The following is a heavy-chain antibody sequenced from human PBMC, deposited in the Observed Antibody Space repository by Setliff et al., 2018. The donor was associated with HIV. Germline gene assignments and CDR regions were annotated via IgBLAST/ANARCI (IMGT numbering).Heavy chain of an antibody. V-gene: IGHV3-7*01. J-gene: IGHJ4*02. CDR1: GFTFSKYW. D-gene: IGHD3-10*01. CDR3: SDPPSGF. CDR2: VNPDGSEA. Sequence: GGSLRLSCAASGFTFSKYWMSWVRQAPGKGLEWVASVNPDGSEASSVGSMKGRFTVSRDNAKNSLSLQMNSLRVEDTAIYYCSDPPSGFWGQGTLVTVSS.